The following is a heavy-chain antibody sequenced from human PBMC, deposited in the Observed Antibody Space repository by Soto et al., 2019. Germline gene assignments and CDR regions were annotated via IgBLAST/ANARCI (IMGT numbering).Heavy chain of an antibody. CDR1: GGTFSSYA. Sequence: SVKVSCKASGGTFSSYAISWVRQAPVQGLEWMGGIIPIFGTANYAQKFQGRVTITADESTSTAYMELSSLRSEDTVVYYCARRGEGGATLSNYYYYYGMDVWGQGTTVTVSS. J-gene: IGHJ6*02. V-gene: IGHV1-69*01. D-gene: IGHD1-26*01. CDR2: IIPIFGTA. CDR3: ARRGEGGATLSNYYYYYGMDV.